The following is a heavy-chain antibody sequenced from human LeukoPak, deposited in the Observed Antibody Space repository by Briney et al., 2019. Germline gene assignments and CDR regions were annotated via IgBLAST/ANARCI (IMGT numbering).Heavy chain of an antibody. CDR1: GGSISSGDFY. J-gene: IGHJ4*02. CDR3: ARDGKSGTPEFDY. CDR2: IYYSGST. Sequence: SQTLSLTCTVSGGSISSGDFYWSWIRQHPGKGLEWIGYIYYSGSTNYHPSLKSRVTMSVDTSKNQFSLNLRSVTAADTAFYYCARDGKSGTPEFDYWGQGILVIVSS. D-gene: IGHD1-1*01. V-gene: IGHV4-61*08.